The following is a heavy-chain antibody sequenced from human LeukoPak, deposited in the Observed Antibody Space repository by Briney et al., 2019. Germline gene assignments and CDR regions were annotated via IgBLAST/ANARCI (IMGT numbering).Heavy chain of an antibody. CDR3: ARDLSYCTITSCSYYYYGMDV. CDR2: IDQSGGRN. Sequence: GGSLRLSCAASGFTFSRFWMNWVRQAPGRGLEWVANIDQSGGRNNYVDSVKGRFTISRDNAKNSLYLQMNSLRAEDTAVYYCARDLSYCTITSCSYYYYGMDVWGRGTTVTVSS. CDR1: GFTFSRFW. J-gene: IGHJ6*02. V-gene: IGHV3-7*01. D-gene: IGHD2-2*01.